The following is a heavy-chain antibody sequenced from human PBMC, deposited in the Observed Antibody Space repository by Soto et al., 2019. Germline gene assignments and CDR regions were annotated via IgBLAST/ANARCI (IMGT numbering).Heavy chain of an antibody. CDR1: GGSLSSGAYY. CDR3: ARYYFDNSGYSNWFDP. V-gene: IGHV4-31*11. D-gene: IGHD3-22*01. J-gene: IGHJ5*02. CDR2: MHYSGIA. Sequence: LFLTCAVSGGSLSSGAYYWSWVRPQSEKGLEWIGYMHYSGIAYYNPSLTSRVTISVDTSKNQFSLKLSSVTAADTAVYYCARYYFDNSGYSNWFDPWGRGTLVTVSS.